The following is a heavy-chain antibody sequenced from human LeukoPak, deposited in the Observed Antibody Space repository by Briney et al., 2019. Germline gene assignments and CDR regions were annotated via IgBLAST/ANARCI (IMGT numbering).Heavy chain of an antibody. D-gene: IGHD6-19*01. CDR1: GFTFSSYW. V-gene: IGHV3-74*01. CDR2: INSDGSST. CDR3: ASPKYSGGRPIDY. Sequence: GGSLRLSCAASGFTFSSYWMHWVRQAPGKGLVWVSHINSDGSSTSYADSVKGRFAISRDNAKNTLYLQMNSLRAEDTAVYYCASPKYSGGRPIDYWGQGTLVTVSS. J-gene: IGHJ4*01.